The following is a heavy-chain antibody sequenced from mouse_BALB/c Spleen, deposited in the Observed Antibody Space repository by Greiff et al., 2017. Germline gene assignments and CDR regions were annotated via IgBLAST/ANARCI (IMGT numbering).Heavy chain of an antibody. CDR3: ARVGDGYYYFDY. J-gene: IGHJ2*01. CDR1: GFTFSSYA. D-gene: IGHD2-3*01. CDR2: ISSGGST. V-gene: IGHV5-6-5*01. Sequence: EVKLVESGGGLVKPGGSLKLSCAASGFTFSSYAMSWVRQTPEKRLEWVASISSGGSTYYPDSVKGRFTISRDNARNILYLQMSSLRSEDTAMYYCARVGDGYYYFDYWGQGTTLTVSS.